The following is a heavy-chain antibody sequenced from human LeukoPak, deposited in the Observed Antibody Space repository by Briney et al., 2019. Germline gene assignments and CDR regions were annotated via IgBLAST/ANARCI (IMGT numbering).Heavy chain of an antibody. CDR2: IYYSGST. Sequence: SETLSLTCTVSGGSISSGGYYWSWIRQHPGKGLEWIGYIYYSGSTYYNPSLKSRVTISVDTSKNQFSLKLSPVTAADTAVYYCARGPYDSSRDWGQGTLVTVSS. J-gene: IGHJ4*02. CDR1: GGSISSGGYY. D-gene: IGHD3-22*01. V-gene: IGHV4-31*03. CDR3: ARGPYDSSRD.